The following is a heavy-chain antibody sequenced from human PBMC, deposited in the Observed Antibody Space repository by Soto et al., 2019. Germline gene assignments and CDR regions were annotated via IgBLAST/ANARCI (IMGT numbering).Heavy chain of an antibody. V-gene: IGHV1-18*04. Sequence: QVQLVQSGAEVKKPGASVKVSCKASGYTFTSYGISWVRQAPGQGLEWMGWISAYNGNTNYAQKLQGRVTMTTDTSTRTAYRELRSLRSDDTAVYYCARGGTPGGDCSSTSCLGPYGMDVWGQGTTVTVSS. D-gene: IGHD2-2*01. CDR3: ARGGTPGGDCSSTSCLGPYGMDV. J-gene: IGHJ6*02. CDR2: ISAYNGNT. CDR1: GYTFTSYG.